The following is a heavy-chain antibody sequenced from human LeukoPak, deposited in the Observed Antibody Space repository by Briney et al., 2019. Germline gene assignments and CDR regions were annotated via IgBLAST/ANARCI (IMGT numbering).Heavy chain of an antibody. D-gene: IGHD3-10*01. V-gene: IGHV3-30-3*01. CDR3: ARGRDSYDSGSYNFDH. J-gene: IGHJ4*02. CDR1: GFTFSSYA. CDR2: ISYDGSNK. Sequence: PGGSLRLSCAASGFTFSSYAMHWVRQAPGKGLEWVAVISYDGSNKYYADSVKGRFTISRDNSKNTLYLQMNTLRAEDTAVYYCARGRDSYDSGSYNFDHWGQGTLVTVSS.